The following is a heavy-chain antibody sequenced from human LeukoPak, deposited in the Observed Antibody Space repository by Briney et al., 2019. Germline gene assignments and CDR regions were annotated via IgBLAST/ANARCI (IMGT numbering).Heavy chain of an antibody. CDR1: GFTFSDYY. CDR3: AKDLYYDNSGPVFDY. CDR2: ISSSGSTI. J-gene: IGHJ4*02. D-gene: IGHD3-22*01. V-gene: IGHV3-11*01. Sequence: GGSLRLSCAASGFTFSDYYMSWIRQAPGKGLEWVSYISSSGSTIYYADSVKGRFTISRDNAKNSLYLQMNSPRAEDTAVYYCAKDLYYDNSGPVFDYWGQGTLVTVSS.